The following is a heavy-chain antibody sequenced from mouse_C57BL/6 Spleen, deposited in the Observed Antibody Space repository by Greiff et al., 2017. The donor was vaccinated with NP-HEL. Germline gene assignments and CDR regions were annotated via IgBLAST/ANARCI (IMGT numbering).Heavy chain of an antibody. CDR3: ARDQGSCFDY. V-gene: IGHV3-6*01. D-gene: IGHD3-2*02. Sequence: EVKLQESGPGLVKPSQSLSLTCSVTGYSITSGYYWNWIRQFPGNKLEWMGYISYDGSNNYNPSLKNRISITRDTSKNQFFLKLNSVTTEDTATYYCARDQGSCFDYWGQGTTLTVSS. CDR1: GYSITSGYY. CDR2: ISYDGSN. J-gene: IGHJ2*01.